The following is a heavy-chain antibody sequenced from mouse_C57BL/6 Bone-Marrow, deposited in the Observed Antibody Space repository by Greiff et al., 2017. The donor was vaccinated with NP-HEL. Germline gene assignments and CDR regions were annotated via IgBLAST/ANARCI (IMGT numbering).Heavy chain of an antibody. CDR1: GYTFTSYG. Sequence: VQLQQSGAELARPGASVKLSCKASGYTFTSYGISWVKQRTGQDLEWIGEIYPRSGNTYYNEKFKGKATLTADKSSSTAYMELRSLTSEDSAVYFCARRGPPYYWGQGTSVTVSS. J-gene: IGHJ4*01. V-gene: IGHV1-81*01. CDR2: IYPRSGNT. D-gene: IGHD3-3*01. CDR3: ARRGPPYY.